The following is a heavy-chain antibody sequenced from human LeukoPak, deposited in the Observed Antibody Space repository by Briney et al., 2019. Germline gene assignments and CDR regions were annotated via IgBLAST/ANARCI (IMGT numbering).Heavy chain of an antibody. CDR2: ISYDGSNK. J-gene: IGHJ4*02. CDR3: ASMVRDYFEY. CDR1: GFTFSSYA. V-gene: IGHV3-30*04. D-gene: IGHD3-10*01. Sequence: GGSLRLSCAASGFTFSSYAMHWVRQAPGKGLEWVAVISYDGSNKYYADSVKGRFTISRDNSKNTLYLQMGSLRPDDMAVYYCASMVRDYFEYWGQGTLVTVSS.